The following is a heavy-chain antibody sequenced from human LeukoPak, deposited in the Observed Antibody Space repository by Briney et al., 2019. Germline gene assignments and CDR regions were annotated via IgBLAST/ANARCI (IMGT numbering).Heavy chain of an antibody. D-gene: IGHD3-3*01. CDR2: IYYSGST. V-gene: IGHV4-59*01. CDR3: ARLYDFWSGYYFDY. CDR1: GGSISSYY. J-gene: IGHJ4*02. Sequence: PSETLSLTCTVSGGSISSYYWSWIRQPPGKGLEWIGYIYYSGSTNYNPSLKSRVTISVDTSKNQFSLKLSSVTAADTAVYYRARLYDFWSGYYFDYWGQGTLVTVSS.